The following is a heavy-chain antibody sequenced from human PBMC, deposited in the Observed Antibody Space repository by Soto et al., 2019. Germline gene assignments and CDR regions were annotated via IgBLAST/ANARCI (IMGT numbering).Heavy chain of an antibody. CDR2: IYYSGST. CDR3: ARRLSNLNYDRVYFDY. D-gene: IGHD1-7*01. Sequence: QVQLQESGPGLVKPSQTLSLTCTVSGGSISSGGYYWSWIRQHPGKGLEWIGYIYYSGSTYYNPSLKSRLTISVDTSKNQFAMKLSSVTAADTAVYYCARRLSNLNYDRVYFDYWGQGTLVTVSS. V-gene: IGHV4-31*03. J-gene: IGHJ4*02. CDR1: GGSISSGGYY.